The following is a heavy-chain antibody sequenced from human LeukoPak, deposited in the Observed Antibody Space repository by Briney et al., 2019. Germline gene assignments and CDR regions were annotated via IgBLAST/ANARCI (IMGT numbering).Heavy chain of an antibody. V-gene: IGHV4-34*01. J-gene: IGHJ4*02. CDR1: GGSFNGYS. D-gene: IGHD6-19*01. CDR2: INQSGST. CDR3: ARCGSGGWFFDS. Sequence: SETLSLTCAVSGGSFNGYSWNWIRQPPGKGLEWIGEINQSGSTNYSPSLKSRVTISIDTSKSQFSVKVNSVTAADTAVYYCARCGSGGWFFDSWGQGALVTVSS.